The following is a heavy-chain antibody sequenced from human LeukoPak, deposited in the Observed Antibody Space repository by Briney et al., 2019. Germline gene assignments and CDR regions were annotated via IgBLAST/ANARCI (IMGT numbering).Heavy chain of an antibody. V-gene: IGHV3-11*01. J-gene: IGHJ4*02. CDR1: GFTFSDYY. D-gene: IGHD3-22*01. Sequence: PGGSLRLSCAASGFTFSDYYMSWLRHAPGKGLEWVSYISSSGSTIYYADSVKGRFTISRDNAKNSLYLQMNSLRAQDTAVYYCSRDSANYYDSSGWMDYWGQGTLVTVSS. CDR3: SRDSANYYDSSGWMDY. CDR2: ISSSGSTI.